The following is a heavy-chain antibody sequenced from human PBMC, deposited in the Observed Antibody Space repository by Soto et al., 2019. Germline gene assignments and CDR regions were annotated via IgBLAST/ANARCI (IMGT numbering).Heavy chain of an antibody. CDR1: GFTVSSNY. CDR3: ASVKKDGGSYSAFDY. V-gene: IGHV3-66*01. Sequence: EVQLVESGGGLVQPGGSLRLSCAASGFTVSSNYMNWVRQAPGKGLEWVSIIYYSGSRYYADSVKGRFTISRDNSKNTLYLQMNSLRVEDTAVYYCASVKKDGGSYSAFDYWGQGTLVTVSS. J-gene: IGHJ4*02. CDR2: IYYSGSR. D-gene: IGHD1-26*01.